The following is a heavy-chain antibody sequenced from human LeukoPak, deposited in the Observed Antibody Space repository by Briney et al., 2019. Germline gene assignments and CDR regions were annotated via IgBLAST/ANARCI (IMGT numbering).Heavy chain of an antibody. Sequence: PSETLSLTCTVSGGSTASSSHYWGWIRQSPGKGLEWIAIMYYTGSTYYNPPLKSRVSISVDTSRNQFSLELTSVTAADTAIYYCARHRIQPPVLMDVWGQGTTVTVSS. CDR1: GGSTASSSHY. CDR3: ARHRIQPPVLMDV. J-gene: IGHJ6*02. V-gene: IGHV4-39*01. CDR2: MYYTGST. D-gene: IGHD5-18*01.